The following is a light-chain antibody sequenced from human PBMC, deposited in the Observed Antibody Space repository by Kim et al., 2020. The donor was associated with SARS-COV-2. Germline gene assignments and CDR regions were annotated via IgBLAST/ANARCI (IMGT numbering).Light chain of an antibody. V-gene: IGKV1-5*03. CDR3: QQYIFYSS. CDR1: QNINRW. J-gene: IGKJ2*01. Sequence: DIQMTQFPSNLSASIGDRVTITCRASQNINRWLAWYQQKPGEAPKLLIYKASSLEPGVPSRFSGTGSGTEFTFAISSLEPDDFGVYYCQQYIFYSSFGQGTKLEI. CDR2: KAS.